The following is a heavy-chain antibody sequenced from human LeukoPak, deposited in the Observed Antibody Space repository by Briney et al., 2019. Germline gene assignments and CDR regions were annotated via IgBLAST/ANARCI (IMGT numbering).Heavy chain of an antibody. CDR1: GFAFSSYW. CDR3: ARVLPYGPGIQYH. V-gene: IGHV3-7*04. Sequence: GGSLRLSCAASGFAFSSYWMAWVRQTPGKGLEWVAHIKGDGSERYYVDSVKGRFTISRDNAEISLSLRMNSLGAEDTAVYYCARVLPYGPGIQYHWGQGTLVTVSS. J-gene: IGHJ5*02. CDR2: IKGDGSER. D-gene: IGHD3-10*01.